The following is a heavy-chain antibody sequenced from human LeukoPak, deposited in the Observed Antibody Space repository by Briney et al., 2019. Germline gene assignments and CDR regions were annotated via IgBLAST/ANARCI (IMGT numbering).Heavy chain of an antibody. J-gene: IGHJ4*02. CDR2: INHSGST. D-gene: IGHD2-21*02. V-gene: IGHV4-34*01. Sequence: SETLPLTCAVYGGSFSGYYWSWIRQPPGKGLEWIGEINHSGSTNYNPSLKSRVTISVDTSKNQFSLKLSSVTAADTAVYYCARVYCGGDCYSGGPKYYFDYWGQGTLVTVSS. CDR3: ARVYCGGDCYSGGPKYYFDY. CDR1: GGSFSGYY.